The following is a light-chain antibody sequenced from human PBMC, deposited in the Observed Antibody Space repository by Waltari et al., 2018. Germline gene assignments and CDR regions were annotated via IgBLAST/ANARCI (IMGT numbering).Light chain of an antibody. CDR3: SSYAGGGTGV. Sequence: SALTQPASVSGSPGQSTPISCPGTNNDVGSYALASWYQQHPGKAPKLVIYGGTKRPSGVSHRFSGSKSGNTASLTISGLQAEDEADYYCSSYAGGGTGVFGGGTKLTVL. CDR1: NNDVGSYAL. V-gene: IGLV2-23*01. J-gene: IGLJ3*02. CDR2: GGT.